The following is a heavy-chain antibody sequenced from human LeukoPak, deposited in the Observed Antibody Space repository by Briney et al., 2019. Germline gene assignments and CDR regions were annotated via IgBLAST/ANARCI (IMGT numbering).Heavy chain of an antibody. CDR3: AREGEGNGYEMGAFDI. CDR1: GYTFTSYG. J-gene: IGHJ3*02. Sequence: ASVKVSCKASGYTFTSYGISWVRQAPGQGLEWMGWISAYNGNTNYVQKLQGRVTMTTDTSTSTAYMELRSLRSDDTAVYYCAREGEGNGYEMGAFDIWGQGTMVTVFS. D-gene: IGHD5-12*01. CDR2: ISAYNGNT. V-gene: IGHV1-18*01.